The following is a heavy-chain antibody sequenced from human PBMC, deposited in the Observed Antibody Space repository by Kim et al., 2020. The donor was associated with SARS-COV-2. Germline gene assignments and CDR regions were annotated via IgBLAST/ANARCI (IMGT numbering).Heavy chain of an antibody. CDR3: ARTVRGVTAAFYYGMDV. D-gene: IGHD3-10*01. CDR1: GGSISSSSYY. J-gene: IGHJ6*02. Sequence: SETLSLTCTVSGGSISSSSYYWGWIRQPPGKGLEWIGSIYYSGSTYYNPSLKSRVTISVDTSKNQFSLKLSSVTAADTAVYYCARTVRGVTAAFYYGMDVCGQGTTVTVSS. CDR2: IYYSGST. V-gene: IGHV4-39*01.